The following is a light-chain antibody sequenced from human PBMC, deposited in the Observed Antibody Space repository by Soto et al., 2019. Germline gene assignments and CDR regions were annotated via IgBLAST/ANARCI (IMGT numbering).Light chain of an antibody. CDR1: QNIVNW. J-gene: IGKJ5*01. V-gene: IGKV1-5*01. CDR2: GAS. Sequence: DIQMTQSPSTLSASVGDRVTITCRASQNIVNWLAWYQQKPGKAPKVLIFGASTLERGVPSRFSGTGSGTEFTLTITNLQPGDFAAYYCQQYNIFSATFGQGTRLEIK. CDR3: QQYNIFSAT.